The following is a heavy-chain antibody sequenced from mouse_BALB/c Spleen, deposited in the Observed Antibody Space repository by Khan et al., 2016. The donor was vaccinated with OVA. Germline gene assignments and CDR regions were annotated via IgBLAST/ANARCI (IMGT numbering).Heavy chain of an antibody. CDR1: GYTFTSYY. V-gene: IGHV1S81*02. CDR2: INPNNGDS. J-gene: IGHJ3*01. Sequence: QVQLQQPGAELVKPGTSVKISCKASGYTFTSYYMYWVKQRPGQGLEWIGGINPNNGDSNFNEKFKSKATLTVDKSASTAHMTLGILTSEDSAIYCCARSGYVNPFAYWGLGTLVTVSA. D-gene: IGHD3-1*01. CDR3: ARSGYVNPFAY.